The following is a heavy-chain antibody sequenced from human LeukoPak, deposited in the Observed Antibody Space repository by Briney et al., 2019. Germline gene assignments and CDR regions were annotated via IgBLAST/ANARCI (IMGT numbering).Heavy chain of an antibody. V-gene: IGHV3-30*03. CDR1: GFTFSNYA. CDR3: ARDKIYYYYGLDV. J-gene: IGHJ6*02. Sequence: GGSLRLSCAASGFTFSNYAMSWVRQAPGKGLEWVALIAFDGSNKYYADSVKGRFTISRDNAKNSLYLQMNSLRAEDTAVYYCARDKIYYYYGLDVWGQGTTVTVSS. CDR2: IAFDGSNK.